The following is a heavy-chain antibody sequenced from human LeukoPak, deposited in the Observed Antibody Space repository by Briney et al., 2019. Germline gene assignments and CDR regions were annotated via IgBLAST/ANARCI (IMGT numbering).Heavy chain of an antibody. CDR1: GYTFTSYD. CDR2: MNPNSGNT. Sequence: GASVKVSCKASGYTFTSYDINWVRQATGQGLEWMGWMNPNSGNTGYAQKFQGRVTITRNTSISTAYMELSSLRSEDMAVYYCARGRKYCSGGSCYSVFMDYWGQGTLVTVSS. CDR3: ARGRKYCSGGSCYSVFMDY. V-gene: IGHV1-8*03. J-gene: IGHJ4*02. D-gene: IGHD2-15*01.